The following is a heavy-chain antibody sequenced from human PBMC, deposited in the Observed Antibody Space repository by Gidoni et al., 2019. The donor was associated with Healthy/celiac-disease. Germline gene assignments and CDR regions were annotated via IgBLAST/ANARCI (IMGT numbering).Heavy chain of an antibody. CDR2: INWNGGST. J-gene: IGHJ4*02. V-gene: IGHV3-20*01. D-gene: IGHD6-13*01. Sequence: EVQLVESGGGVVRPGGSLRLSCAASGFPFDDYGMSWVRQAPGKGLEWVSGINWNGGSTGYADSVKGRFTISRDNAKNSLYLQMNSLRAEDTALYHCARSDGHLQQLVPFDYWGQGTLVTVSS. CDR1: GFPFDDYG. CDR3: ARSDGHLQQLVPFDY.